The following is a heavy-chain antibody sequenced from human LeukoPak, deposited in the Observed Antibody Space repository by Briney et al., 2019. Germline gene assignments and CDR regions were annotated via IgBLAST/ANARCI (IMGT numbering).Heavy chain of an antibody. CDR3: ARAPYYYDSSGYPPDY. CDR1: GGTFSSYA. D-gene: IGHD3-22*01. CDR2: IIPIFGTA. Sequence: SVKVSCTASGGTFSSYAISWVRQAPGQGLEWMGRIIPIFGTANYAQKFQGRVTITTDESTSTAYMELSSLRSEDTAVYYCARAPYYYDSSGYPPDYWGQGTLVTVSS. J-gene: IGHJ4*02. V-gene: IGHV1-69*05.